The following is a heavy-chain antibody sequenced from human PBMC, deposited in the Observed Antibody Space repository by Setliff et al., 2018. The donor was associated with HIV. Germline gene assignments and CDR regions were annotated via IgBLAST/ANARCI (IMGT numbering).Heavy chain of an antibody. CDR1: GGSFSGYY. Sequence: SETLSLTCAVSGGSFSGYYWSWIRQPPGKGLEWIGEINQSGGINYNPSLKSRVTISIDTFKNQFSLKLSSVTAADTAVYYCARQIAVAATPHYFDYWGQRTLVTVSS. D-gene: IGHD6-19*01. CDR2: INQSGGI. J-gene: IGHJ4*02. CDR3: ARQIAVAATPHYFDY. V-gene: IGHV4-34*01.